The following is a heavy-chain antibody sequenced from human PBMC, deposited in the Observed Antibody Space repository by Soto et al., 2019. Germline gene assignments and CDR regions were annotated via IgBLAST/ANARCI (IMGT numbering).Heavy chain of an antibody. CDR1: GLTFSSYA. V-gene: IGHV3-23*01. J-gene: IGHJ4*02. CDR2: ISGSGGGT. D-gene: IGHD1-1*01. CDR3: AKFGMATTKRSPPYYIDY. Sequence: GGSLRLSCAASGLTFSSYAMSWVRQAPGKGLEWVSSISGSGGGTYYADSVKGRFTFSRDNSKNTPYLQMNSLRAEDTAVYYCAKFGMATTKRSPPYYIDYWGQGALVTVSS.